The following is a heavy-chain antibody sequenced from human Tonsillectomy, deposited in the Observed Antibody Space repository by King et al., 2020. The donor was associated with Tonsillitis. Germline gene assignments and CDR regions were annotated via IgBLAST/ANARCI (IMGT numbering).Heavy chain of an antibody. D-gene: IGHD6-13*01. CDR2: IYHSGST. V-gene: IGHV4-38-2*02. CDR3: ARYTLKRIAAENAGWFDP. Sequence: VQLQESGPGLVKPSETLSLTCTVSGYSISSGYYWGWIRQPPGKGLEWIGSIYHSGSTYYNPSLKSRVTISVDTSKNQFSLKLSSVTATDTAVYYWARYTLKRIAAENAGWFDPWGQGTLVTVSS. J-gene: IGHJ5*02. CDR1: GYSISSGYY.